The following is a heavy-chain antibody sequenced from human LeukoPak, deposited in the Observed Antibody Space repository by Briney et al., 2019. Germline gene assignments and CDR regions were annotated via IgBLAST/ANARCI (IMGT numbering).Heavy chain of an antibody. V-gene: IGHV3-21*06. D-gene: IGHD2-21*02. J-gene: IGHJ4*02. Sequence: GGSLRLSCAASGFTFSNYNMNWVRQAPGKGLEWVSSITSTSSYMYYADSVKGRFTISRDNAKNSLYLQMNSLRAEDTPVYYCARDCGGDCYLDYWGQGTLVTVSS. CDR1: GFTFSNYN. CDR2: ITSTSSYM. CDR3: ARDCGGDCYLDY.